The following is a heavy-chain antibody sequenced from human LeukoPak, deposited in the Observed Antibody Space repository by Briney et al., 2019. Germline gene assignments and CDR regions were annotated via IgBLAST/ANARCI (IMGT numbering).Heavy chain of an antibody. D-gene: IGHD3-22*01. Sequence: PSQTLSLTCAGSGDSISSGGYSWSWIRQPPGKGLEWIGYIYHSGSTYYNPSLKSRVTISVDRSKNQFSLKLSSVTAADTAVYYCARALSLPYYYDSTWAFDIWGQGTMVTVSS. CDR3: ARALSLPYYYDSTWAFDI. CDR2: IYHSGST. CDR1: GDSISSGGYS. J-gene: IGHJ3*02. V-gene: IGHV4-30-2*01.